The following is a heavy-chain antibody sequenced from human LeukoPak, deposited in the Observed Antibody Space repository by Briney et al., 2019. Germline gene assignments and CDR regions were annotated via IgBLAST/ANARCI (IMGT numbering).Heavy chain of an antibody. CDR3: ARDVPYSRAPYFDY. CDR2: INPNSGGT. CDR1: GYTFTNYG. J-gene: IGHJ4*02. D-gene: IGHD6-13*01. V-gene: IGHV1-2*02. Sequence: ASVKVSCKASGYTFTNYGISWVRQAPGQGLEWMGWINPNSGGTNYAQKFQGRVTMTRDTSISTAYMELSRLRSDDTAVYYCARDVPYSRAPYFDYWGQGTLVTVSS.